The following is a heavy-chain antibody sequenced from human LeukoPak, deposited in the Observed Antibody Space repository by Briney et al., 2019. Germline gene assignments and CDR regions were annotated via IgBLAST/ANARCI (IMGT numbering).Heavy chain of an antibody. CDR1: GGSISSSNW. CDR2: IYHSGST. V-gene: IGHV4-4*02. Sequence: PSETLSLTCAVSGGSISSSNWWSWVRQPPGKGLEWIGEIYHSGSTNYNPSLKSRVTISVDKSKNQFSLKLSSVTAADTAVYYCARVRGGGEQWLLNAHHYYYYMDVWGKGTTVTISS. CDR3: ARVRGGGEQWLLNAHHYYYYMDV. D-gene: IGHD6-19*01. J-gene: IGHJ6*03.